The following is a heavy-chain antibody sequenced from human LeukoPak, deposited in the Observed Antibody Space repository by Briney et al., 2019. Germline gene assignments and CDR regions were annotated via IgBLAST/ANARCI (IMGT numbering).Heavy chain of an antibody. Sequence: SETLSLTCAVYGGSFSGYYWSWIRQPPGKGLEWIGYIYYSGSTYYNPSLKSRVTISVDTSKNQFSLKLSSVTAADTAVYYCAREGGYYDILTDDAFDIWGQGTMVTVSS. CDR1: GGSFSGYY. V-gene: IGHV4-30-4*08. D-gene: IGHD3-9*01. CDR3: AREGGYYDILTDDAFDI. CDR2: IYYSGST. J-gene: IGHJ3*02.